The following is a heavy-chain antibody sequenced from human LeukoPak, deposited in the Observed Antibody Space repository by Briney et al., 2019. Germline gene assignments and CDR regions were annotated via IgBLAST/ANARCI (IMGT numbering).Heavy chain of an antibody. D-gene: IGHD6-19*01. J-gene: IGHJ6*02. V-gene: IGHV3-30*18. Sequence: PGGSLRLSCAASGFTFSIYGMHWVLQAPGKGLEWVSVISHDGSYKYYADSVKGRFTISRDNSKNTLYLQMNSLTAEDTTIYYCAKDRAPSSRYTSGWPLYGMDVWGQGTTVTVSS. CDR2: ISHDGSYK. CDR3: AKDRAPSSRYTSGWPLYGMDV. CDR1: GFTFSIYG.